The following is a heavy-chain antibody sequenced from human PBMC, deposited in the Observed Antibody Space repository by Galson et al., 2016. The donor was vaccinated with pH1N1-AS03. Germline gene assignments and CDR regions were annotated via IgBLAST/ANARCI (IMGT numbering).Heavy chain of an antibody. CDR3: AQGYDMDV. CDR1: GFTFRKFA. J-gene: IGHJ6*02. Sequence: SGFTFRKFAMSWVRQAPGKGLEWLSSISVDGDTTYYADSVRGRFTISRDDSKNMVYLQVNNLRVEETAIYYGAQGYDMDVWGQGITVTVSS. V-gene: IGHV3-23*01. CDR2: ISVDGDTT.